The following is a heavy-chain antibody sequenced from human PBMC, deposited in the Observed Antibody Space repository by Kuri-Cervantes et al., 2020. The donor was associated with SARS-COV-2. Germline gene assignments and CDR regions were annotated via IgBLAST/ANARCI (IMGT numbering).Heavy chain of an antibody. CDR3: ARVPKAARPSAWFDP. CDR1: GYTFTGYY. CDR2: INPNSGGT. D-gene: IGHD6-6*01. Sequence: ASVKVSCKASGYTFTGYYMHWVRQAPGQGLEWMGWINPNSGGTNYAQKFQGRVTMTRDTSISTAYMELSRLRSDDTAVYYCARVPKAARPSAWFDPWGQGTLVTVSS. J-gene: IGHJ5*02. V-gene: IGHV1-2*02.